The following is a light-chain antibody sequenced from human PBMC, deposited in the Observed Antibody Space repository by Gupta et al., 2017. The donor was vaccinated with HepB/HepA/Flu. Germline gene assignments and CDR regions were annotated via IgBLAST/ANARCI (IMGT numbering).Light chain of an antibody. CDR1: QSFASSY. CDR2: GAS. Sequence: EIVLTQSPGTLSLSPGERATLSCRASQSFASSYLAWYQQKPGQAPRLLIYGASIRATGIPDRFSGSGSGTDFTLTISRLEPADFAVYYCQQYGSSPGTFVQGTKVEIK. J-gene: IGKJ1*01. V-gene: IGKV3-20*01. CDR3: QQYGSSPGT.